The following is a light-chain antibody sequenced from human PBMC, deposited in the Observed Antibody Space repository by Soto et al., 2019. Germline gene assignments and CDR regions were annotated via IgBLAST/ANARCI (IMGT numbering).Light chain of an antibody. CDR3: QQYGSSPPIT. J-gene: IGKJ5*01. CDR1: QSISGNY. Sequence: EIVLTQSPFTLSFSPVERSTLSFRASQSISGNYLAWYQQKPGQAPRLLIYAASSRATGIPDRFSGSGSGTDFTLTISRLEPEDFAVYYCQQYGSSPPITFGQGTRLEIK. V-gene: IGKV3-20*01. CDR2: AAS.